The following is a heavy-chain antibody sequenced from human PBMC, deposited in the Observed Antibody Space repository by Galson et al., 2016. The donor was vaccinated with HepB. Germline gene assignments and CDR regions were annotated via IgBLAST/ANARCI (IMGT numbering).Heavy chain of an antibody. CDR3: ARGGPLFDRSGPYFQIVPSFFDL. J-gene: IGHJ4*02. V-gene: IGHV4-34*01. CDR1: GGSYSSHS. Sequence: SETLSLTCAVYGGSYSSHSWGWIRQPPGKGLEWVGEISHTGTTNYNPTLRSRVTLSLDTSRNQISLQLKSVTAADTAFYYCARGGPLFDRSGPYFQIVPSFFDLWAQGSLVAVSS. CDR2: ISHTGTT. D-gene: IGHD3-22*01.